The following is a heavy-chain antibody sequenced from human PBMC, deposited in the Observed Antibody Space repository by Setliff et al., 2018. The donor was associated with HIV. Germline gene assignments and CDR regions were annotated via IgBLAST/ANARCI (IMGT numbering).Heavy chain of an antibody. D-gene: IGHD3-3*02. CDR3: AREHFWSGYYSYDAFDI. Sequence: PSETLSLTCSVSGGSISGYYWTWIRQPPGKGLEWIGYIYSSGSTNYNPSLKSRFTISVDTSKNQFSLKLSSVTAADTAVYYCAREHFWSGYYSYDAFDIWGQGTMVTVSS. CDR1: GGSISGYY. CDR2: IYSSGST. J-gene: IGHJ3*02. V-gene: IGHV4-4*09.